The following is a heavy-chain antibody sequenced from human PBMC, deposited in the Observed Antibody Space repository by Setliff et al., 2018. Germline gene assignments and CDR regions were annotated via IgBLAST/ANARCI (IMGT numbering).Heavy chain of an antibody. V-gene: IGHV1-69*05. CDR3: VREYSSGGLM. D-gene: IGHD6-25*01. Sequence: RASVKVSCKASRGTFSSYGITWVRQAPGQGLEWMGGIIPIFGTTDYAQKFQGRVTITTDESTSTAYMGMSSLRSEDTAVYFCVREYSSGGLMWGQGTMVTVSS. J-gene: IGHJ3*01. CDR2: IIPIFGTT. CDR1: RGTFSSYG.